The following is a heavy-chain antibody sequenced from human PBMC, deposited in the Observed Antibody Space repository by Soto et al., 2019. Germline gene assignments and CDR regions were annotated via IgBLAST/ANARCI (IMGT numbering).Heavy chain of an antibody. CDR1: GDTFRNYG. J-gene: IGHJ6*02. CDR3: TRVGSMVGKNYNYQAMDV. D-gene: IGHD3-10*01. CDR2: IIPIFGTT. V-gene: IGHV1-69*01. Sequence: QVQLVQSGAEVKKPGSSVKVSCKASGDTFRNYGISWVRQAPGQGLEWMGGIIPIFGTTNYAQKVQGKVMITADESTTTAYTELSRLRSEQTAVYYCTRVGSMVGKNYNYQAMDVWGQGTKLTVSS.